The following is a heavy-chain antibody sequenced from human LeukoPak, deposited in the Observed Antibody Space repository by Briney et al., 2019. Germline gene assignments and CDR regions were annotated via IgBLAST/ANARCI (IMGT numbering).Heavy chain of an antibody. J-gene: IGHJ4*02. Sequence: GSLRLSCAASGFTFSSYAIHWVRQAPGKGLEYVSAISSNGRSTFYANSVKGRFIVSRDNSKNTLYLQMGSLRAEDLAVYYCARRAPGFSSGWLDYWGQGTLVTVSS. CDR3: ARRAPGFSSGWLDY. V-gene: IGHV3-64*01. CDR2: ISSNGRST. D-gene: IGHD6-19*01. CDR1: GFTFSSYA.